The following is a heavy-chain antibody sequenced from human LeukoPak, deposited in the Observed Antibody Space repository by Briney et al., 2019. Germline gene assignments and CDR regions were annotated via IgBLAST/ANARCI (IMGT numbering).Heavy chain of an antibody. CDR2: ISSSGSTI. CDR1: GLTFSDYY. V-gene: IGHV3-11*04. J-gene: IGHJ4*02. Sequence: PGGSLRLSCAASGLTFSDYYMNWIRQAPGKGLEWVSYISSSGSTIYYADSVKGRFTISRDNAKNSLYLQMNSLRAEDTAVYYCARDRLWFGELGAGYFDYWGQGTLVTVSS. D-gene: IGHD3-10*01. CDR3: ARDRLWFGELGAGYFDY.